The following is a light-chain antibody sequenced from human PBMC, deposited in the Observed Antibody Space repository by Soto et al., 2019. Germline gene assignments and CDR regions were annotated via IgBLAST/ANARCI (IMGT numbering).Light chain of an antibody. V-gene: IGLV2-14*03. CDR2: DVS. Sequence: QSALTQPASVSGSPGQSITISCTGTSSDVGGYNYVSWYQQHPGKAPKLIIYDVSYRPSGVSNRFSGSKSGNTASLTISGLQAEDEADYFCSSYSRRSTYVLGTGTKVTVL. CDR1: SSDVGGYNY. CDR3: SSYSRRSTYV. J-gene: IGLJ1*01.